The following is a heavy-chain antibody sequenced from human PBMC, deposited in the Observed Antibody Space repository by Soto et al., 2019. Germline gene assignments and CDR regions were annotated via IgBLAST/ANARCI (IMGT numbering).Heavy chain of an antibody. V-gene: IGHV3-21*01. J-gene: IGHJ6*02. CDR3: ARVVRWLRYPPYYYGMDV. CDR2: ISSSSSYI. CDR1: GFTFSSYS. Sequence: EVQLVESGGGLVKPGGSLRLSCAASGFTFSSYSMNWVRQAPGKGLEWVSSISSSSSYIYYADSVKGRFTISRDNAKNSLYLKRNSLRAEDTVVYYCARVVRWLRYPPYYYGMDVWGQGTTVTVSS. D-gene: IGHD5-12*01.